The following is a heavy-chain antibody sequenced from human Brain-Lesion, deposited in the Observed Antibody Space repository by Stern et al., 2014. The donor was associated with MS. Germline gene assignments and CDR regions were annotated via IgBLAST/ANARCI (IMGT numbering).Heavy chain of an antibody. Sequence: QVQLVESGAEVKKPGASVKVSCKASGYTFSSYDITWGRQASGHGLEWMGWMNPYSGNTGYAQKFKGRVSMTSAPSISTVYMELTSLTSDDTAVYFCARAVRNELLSEYWGQGTLVTVSS. CDR1: GYTFSSYD. V-gene: IGHV1-8*01. D-gene: IGHD2-15*01. J-gene: IGHJ4*02. CDR3: ARAVRNELLSEY. CDR2: MNPYSGNT.